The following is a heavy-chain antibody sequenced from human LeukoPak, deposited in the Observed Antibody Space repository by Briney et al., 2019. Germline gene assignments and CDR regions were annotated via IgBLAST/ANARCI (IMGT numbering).Heavy chain of an antibody. Sequence: GGSLRLSCAASGFTFSNYWMHWVRQAPGKGLVWVSRINSDGSSTTYADSVKGRFTISRDNGQNTLYLQMNSLRAEDTAVYYCARAGRGYSYAFEYWGQGTLVTVSS. CDR2: INSDGSST. CDR1: GFTFSNYW. J-gene: IGHJ4*02. D-gene: IGHD5-18*01. CDR3: ARAGRGYSYAFEY. V-gene: IGHV3-74*01.